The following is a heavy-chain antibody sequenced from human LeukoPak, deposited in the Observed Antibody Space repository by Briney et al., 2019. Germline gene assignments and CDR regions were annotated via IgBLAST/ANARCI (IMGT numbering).Heavy chain of an antibody. V-gene: IGHV3-11*01. CDR3: ARVRTVSWYYYYYMDV. J-gene: IGHJ6*03. Sequence: GGSLRLSCAASGFTLSDYYMSWIRQAPGKGLEWVSYISSSGSTIYYADSVKGRFTISRDNAKNSLYLQMNSLRAEDTAVYYCARVRTVSWYYYYYMDVWGKGTTVTVSS. D-gene: IGHD4-17*01. CDR2: ISSSGSTI. CDR1: GFTLSDYY.